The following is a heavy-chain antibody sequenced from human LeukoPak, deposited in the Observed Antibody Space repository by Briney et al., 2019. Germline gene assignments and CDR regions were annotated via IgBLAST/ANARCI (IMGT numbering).Heavy chain of an antibody. J-gene: IGHJ2*01. Sequence: GGSLRLSCEASGFTFGTYGMTRVRQAPGKGLEWVSGITGSSTWTYYADSVRGRFTISRDNSKNTLHLQMNNLTADDTAIYYCARELVSLGTGYFDLWGRGTLVTVSS. CDR3: ARELVSLGTGYFDL. CDR1: GFTFGTYG. CDR2: ITGSSTWT. V-gene: IGHV3-23*01. D-gene: IGHD7-27*01.